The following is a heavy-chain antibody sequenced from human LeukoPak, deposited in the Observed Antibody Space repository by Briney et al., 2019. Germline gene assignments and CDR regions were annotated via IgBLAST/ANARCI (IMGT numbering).Heavy chain of an antibody. D-gene: IGHD2-21*02. CDR2: IYYSGTA. CDR1: GNSISSSSYY. CDR3: ARDRIRDCGGACYVDY. J-gene: IGHJ4*02. V-gene: IGHV4-39*07. Sequence: SETLSLTCTVSGNSISSSSYYWVWIRQPPGKGLEWIGSIYYSGTAYYNPSLKSRVTISIDTSKNQFSLRLNSMTAADTAVYYCARDRIRDCGGACYVDYWGQGTLVTVSS.